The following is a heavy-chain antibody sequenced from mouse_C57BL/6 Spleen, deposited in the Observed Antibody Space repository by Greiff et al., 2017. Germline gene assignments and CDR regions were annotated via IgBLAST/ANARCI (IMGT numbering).Heavy chain of an antibody. J-gene: IGHJ1*03. Sequence: EVKLQQSGPELVKPGASVKISCKASGYTFTDYYMNWVKQSHGKSLEWIGDINPNDGGTSYNQKFKGKATLTVDKSSSTAYMQLRSLTSEDSAVDYCARSRIITTVVANRYFDVWGTGTTVTVSS. V-gene: IGHV1-26*01. CDR1: GYTFTDYY. CDR3: ARSRIITTVVANRYFDV. D-gene: IGHD1-1*01. CDR2: INPNDGGT.